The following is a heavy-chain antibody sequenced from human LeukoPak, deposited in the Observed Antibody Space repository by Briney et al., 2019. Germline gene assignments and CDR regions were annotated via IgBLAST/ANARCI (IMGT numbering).Heavy chain of an antibody. D-gene: IGHD3-22*01. J-gene: IGHJ4*02. CDR1: GFTFTSYG. Sequence: PGGSLRLSCAASGFTFTSYGMHWVRQAPGKGLEWVAVIWYDGSNKYYADSVKGRFTISRDNSKNTLYLQVNSLRAEDTAVYYCARAEEYYYYDSSGYYPPDWWGQGTLVTVSS. V-gene: IGHV3-33*01. CDR2: IWYDGSNK. CDR3: ARAEEYYYYDSSGYYPPDW.